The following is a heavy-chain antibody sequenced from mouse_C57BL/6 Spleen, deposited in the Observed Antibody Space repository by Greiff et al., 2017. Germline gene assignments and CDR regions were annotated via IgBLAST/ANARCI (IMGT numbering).Heavy chain of an antibody. D-gene: IGHD1-1*01. J-gene: IGHJ3*01. CDR2: INPSNGGT. CDR1: GYTLTSYW. Sequence: QVQLQQPGTELVTPGASVKLSCTASGYTLTSYWMHWVKQRPGQGLEWIGNINPSNGGTNYNEKFKSKATQTEDKSSSTAYMQLSSLTSEDSAVYYGARSGYGSFAYWGQGTLVTVSA. V-gene: IGHV1-53*01. CDR3: ARSGYGSFAY.